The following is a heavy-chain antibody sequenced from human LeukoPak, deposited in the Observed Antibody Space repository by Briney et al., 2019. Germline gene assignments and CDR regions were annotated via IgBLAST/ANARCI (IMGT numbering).Heavy chain of an antibody. J-gene: IGHJ4*02. CDR1: GYTFTGYY. CDR3: ARVMVRGVQLIY. CDR2: INPNSGGT. D-gene: IGHD3-10*01. V-gene: IGHV1-2*02. Sequence: GASVKVSCKASGYTFTGYYMHWVRQAPGQGLEGMGWINPNSGGTNYAQKFQGRVTMTRDTSISTAYMELSRLRSDDTAVYHCARVMVRGVQLIYWGQGTLVTVSS.